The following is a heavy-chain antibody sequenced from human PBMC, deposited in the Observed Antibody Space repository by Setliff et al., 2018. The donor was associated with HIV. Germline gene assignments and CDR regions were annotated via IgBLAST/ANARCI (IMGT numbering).Heavy chain of an antibody. CDR1: GFSFSNYA. CDR3: AKSSDGGFCAGDNCYGYYFDS. J-gene: IGHJ4*02. D-gene: IGHD2-15*01. Sequence: SLRLSCAASGFSFSNYAMGWVRQAPGKGLEWVPIISGGGDRTYYADSVKGRFTISRDNAKNTLYLQINSLRAEDTAVFYCAKSSDGGFCAGDNCYGYYFDSWGQGTLVTVSS. CDR2: ISGGGDRT. V-gene: IGHV3-23*01.